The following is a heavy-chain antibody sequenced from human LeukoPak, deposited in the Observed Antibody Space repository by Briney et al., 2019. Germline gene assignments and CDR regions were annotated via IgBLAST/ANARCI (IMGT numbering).Heavy chain of an antibody. CDR1: GFTFSSYA. Sequence: GGSLRLSCAASGFTFSSYAMSWVRQAPGKGLEWVSAISGSGGSTYYADSVKGRFTISRDNSKNTLYLQMNSLRAEDTAVYYCASLGILLWFGESRDHWGQGTLVTVSS. CDR3: ASLGILLWFGESRDH. D-gene: IGHD3-10*01. V-gene: IGHV3-23*01. J-gene: IGHJ4*02. CDR2: ISGSGGST.